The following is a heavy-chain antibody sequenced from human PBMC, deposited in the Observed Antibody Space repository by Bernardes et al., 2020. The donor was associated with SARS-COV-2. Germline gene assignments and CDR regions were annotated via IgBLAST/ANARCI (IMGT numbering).Heavy chain of an antibody. Sequence: GGSLRLSCAASGFTFSSYWMHWVRQAPGKGLVWVSRINSDGSSTSYADSVKGRFTISRDNAKNTLYLQMNSLRAEDTAVYYCARDRSEVIYYYGMDVWGQGTTVTVSS. J-gene: IGHJ6*02. CDR1: GFTFSSYW. CDR3: ARDRSEVIYYYGMDV. CDR2: INSDGSST. V-gene: IGHV3-74*01.